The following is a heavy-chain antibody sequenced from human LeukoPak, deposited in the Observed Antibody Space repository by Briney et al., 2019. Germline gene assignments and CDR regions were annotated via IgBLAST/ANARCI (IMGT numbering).Heavy chain of an antibody. CDR3: ANVLRYFDWPGPHDY. CDR2: IWYDGSNK. CDR1: GFTFSSYG. V-gene: IGHV3-33*06. D-gene: IGHD3-9*01. J-gene: IGHJ4*02. Sequence: AGGSLKLSCAASGFTFSSYGMHWVRQAPGKGLEWVAVIWYDGSNKYYADSVKGRFTISRDNSKNTLYLQMNSLRAEDTAVYYCANVLRYFDWPGPHDYWGQGTLVTVSS.